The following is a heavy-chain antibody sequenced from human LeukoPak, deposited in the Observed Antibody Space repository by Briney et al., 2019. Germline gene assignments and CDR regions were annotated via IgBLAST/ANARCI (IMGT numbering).Heavy chain of an antibody. J-gene: IGHJ2*01. V-gene: IGHV3-48*01. CDR2: ISSSSSTI. CDR1: GFTFSSYS. CDR3: ARVGYYGSGSYLNWYFDL. Sequence: PGGSLRLSCAASGFTFSSYSMNWVRQAPGKGLEWVSYISSSSSTIYYADSVKGRFTISRDNAKNSLYLQMNSPRAEDTAVYYCARVGYYGSGSYLNWYFDLWGRGTLVTVSS. D-gene: IGHD3-10*01.